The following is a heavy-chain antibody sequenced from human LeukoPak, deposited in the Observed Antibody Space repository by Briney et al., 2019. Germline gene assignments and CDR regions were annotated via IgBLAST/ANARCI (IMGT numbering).Heavy chain of an antibody. D-gene: IGHD5-18*01. CDR1: GFTFSSYW. CDR3: ARDWDTAMIYYFDY. V-gene: IGHV3-7*01. Sequence: PGGSLRLSCAASGFTFSSYWMSWVRQAPGKGLERVANIKQDGSEKYYVDSVKGRFTISRDNAKNSLYLQMNSLRAEDTAVYYCARDWDTAMIYYFDYWGQGTLVTVSS. CDR2: IKQDGSEK. J-gene: IGHJ4*02.